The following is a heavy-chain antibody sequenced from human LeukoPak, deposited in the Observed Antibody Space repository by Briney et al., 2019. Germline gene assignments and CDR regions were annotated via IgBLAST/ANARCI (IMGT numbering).Heavy chain of an antibody. Sequence: PSETLSLTCTVSGGSISSYYWSWIRQPPGKGLEWIGYIYYSGSTNYNPSLKSRVTISVDTSKNQFSLKLSSVTAADTAVYYCARGPAQQPYAFDIWGQGTMVTVSS. J-gene: IGHJ3*02. CDR2: IYYSGST. D-gene: IGHD6-13*01. V-gene: IGHV4-59*01. CDR3: ARGPAQQPYAFDI. CDR1: GGSISSYY.